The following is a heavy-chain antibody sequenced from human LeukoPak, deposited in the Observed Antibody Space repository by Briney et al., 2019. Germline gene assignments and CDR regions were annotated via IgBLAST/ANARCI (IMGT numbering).Heavy chain of an antibody. CDR2: MNPSSGNT. Sequence: ASVKVSCKASGYTFTSYDINWVRQATGQGLEWMGWMNPSSGNTGYAQKFQGRVTMTRNTSISTAYMELSSLRSEDTAVYYCARGYGGSYTGRWGRAKAYYFDDWGQGTLVTVSS. CDR3: ARGYGGSYTGRWGRAKAYYFDD. V-gene: IGHV1-8*01. CDR1: GYTFTSYD. D-gene: IGHD1-26*01. J-gene: IGHJ4*02.